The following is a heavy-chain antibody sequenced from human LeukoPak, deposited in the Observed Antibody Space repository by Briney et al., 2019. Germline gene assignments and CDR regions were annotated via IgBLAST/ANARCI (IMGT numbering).Heavy chain of an antibody. D-gene: IGHD6-19*01. CDR3: ARDATGWSRDY. J-gene: IGHJ4*02. V-gene: IGHV3-21*01. CDR1: GFTFSACS. CDR2: ISGDGAYI. Sequence: GGSLRLSCAASGFTFSACSMNWVRQAPGKGLEWLSVISGDGAYIYYADSVKGRFTVSRDNAKNSLSLHMNSLRAEDTAVYYCARDATGWSRDYWGQGTLVTVSS.